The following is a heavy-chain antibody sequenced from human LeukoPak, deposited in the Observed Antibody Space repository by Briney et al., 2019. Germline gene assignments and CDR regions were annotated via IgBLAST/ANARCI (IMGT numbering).Heavy chain of an antibody. J-gene: IGHJ3*02. V-gene: IGHV4-59*08. CDR2: IYYSGST. Sequence: PSETLSLTCTVSGGSISSYYWSWIRQPPGKGLEWIGYIYYSGSTNYNPSLKSRVTISVDTSKNQFSLELSSVTAADTAVYYCARGIAVAGMGAFDIWGQGTMVTVSS. CDR3: ARGIAVAGMGAFDI. D-gene: IGHD6-19*01. CDR1: GGSISSYY.